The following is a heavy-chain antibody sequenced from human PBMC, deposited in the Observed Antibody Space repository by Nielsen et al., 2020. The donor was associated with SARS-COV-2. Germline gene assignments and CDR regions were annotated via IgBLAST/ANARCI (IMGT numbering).Heavy chain of an antibody. CDR2: INPSGGST. J-gene: IGHJ4*02. CDR3: AREGILTGPDY. V-gene: IGHV1-46*01. D-gene: IGHD3-9*01. Sequence: ASVKVSCKASGYTFTSYYMHWVRQAPGQGLEWMGIINPSGGSTSYAQKFQGRVTKTRDTSTSTVYMELSSLRSEDTAVYYCAREGILTGPDYWGQGTLVTVSS. CDR1: GYTFTSYY.